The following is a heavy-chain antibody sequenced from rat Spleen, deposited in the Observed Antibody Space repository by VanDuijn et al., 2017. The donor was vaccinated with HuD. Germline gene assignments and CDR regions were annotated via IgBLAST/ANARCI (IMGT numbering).Heavy chain of an antibody. CDR1: GFTFSKYG. Sequence: EVQLVKSGGGLVQPGRSLKLSCAASGFTFSKYGMAWVRQAPTKDLEWVASISSGAGNTYYRDSVKSRFPISRDNAKNTLYLQMDSLRSEDTATYYCARETGYNSYFDYWGQGVLVTVSS. D-gene: IGHD1-4*01. V-gene: IGHV5S13*01. CDR2: ISSGAGNT. J-gene: IGHJ2*01. CDR3: ARETGYNSYFDY.